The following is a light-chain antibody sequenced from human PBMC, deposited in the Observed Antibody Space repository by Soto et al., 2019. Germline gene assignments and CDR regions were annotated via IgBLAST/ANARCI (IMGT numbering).Light chain of an antibody. V-gene: IGLV2-8*01. CDR3: SSYAGSNNVV. Sequence: QSALTQPPSASGSPGQSVTISCTGTSSDVGGYNFVSWYQQHPGKAPKLMIYEVNKRPSGVPDRFSGSKSGSTASLTVSGLQAEDEADYYCSSYAGSNNVVFGGGTKLTVL. CDR1: SSDVGGYNF. CDR2: EVN. J-gene: IGLJ2*01.